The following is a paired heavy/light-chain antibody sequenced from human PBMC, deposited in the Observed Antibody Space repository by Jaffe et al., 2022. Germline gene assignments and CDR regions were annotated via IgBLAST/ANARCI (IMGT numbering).Light chain of an antibody. J-gene: IGLJ3*02. Sequence: SSELTQDPAVSVALGQTVRITCQGDSLRSYYASWYQQKPGQAPVLVIYGKNNRPSGIPDRFSGSSSGNTASLTITGAQAEDEADYYCNSRDSSGNHLRIVFGGGTKLTVL. CDR2: GKN. CDR1: SLRSYY. CDR3: NSRDSSGNHLRIV. V-gene: IGLV3-19*01.
Heavy chain of an antibody. D-gene: IGHD5-12*01. CDR3: VRHDSGYFPHNLPGGAFDI. J-gene: IGHJ3*02. V-gene: IGHV5-51*01. CDR2: IYPGDSDT. Sequence: EVQLVQSGAEVKKPGESLKISCKGSGYSFTSYWIGWVRQMPGKGLEWMGIIYPGDSDTRYSPSFQGQVTISADKSISTAYLQWSSLKASDTAMYYCVRHDSGYFPHNLPGGAFDIWGQGTMVTVSS. CDR1: GYSFTSYW.